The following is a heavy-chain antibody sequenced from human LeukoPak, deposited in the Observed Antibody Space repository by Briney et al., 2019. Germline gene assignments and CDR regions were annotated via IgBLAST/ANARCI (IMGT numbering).Heavy chain of an antibody. V-gene: IGHV4-4*07. CDR3: ATGVWFGKYLDV. J-gene: IGHJ6*04. CDR1: GGSINTFY. Sequence: PSETLSLTCTVSGGSINTFYWSWIRQPGGKGLDWIGRIYTRGNTNYNPSLKSRVTMSVDTSKSQFSLKVSSVTAADTAVYYCATGVWFGKYLDVWGKGTTVTISS. D-gene: IGHD3-10*01. CDR2: IYTRGNT.